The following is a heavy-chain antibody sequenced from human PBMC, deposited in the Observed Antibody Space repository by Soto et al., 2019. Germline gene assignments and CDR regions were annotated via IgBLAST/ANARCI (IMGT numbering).Heavy chain of an antibody. D-gene: IGHD3-22*01. V-gene: IGHV2-26*01. CDR2: IFSNDEK. CDR1: GFSLSNARMG. J-gene: IGHJ4*02. CDR3: ARTIRITMIGIDFDY. Sequence: QVTLKESGPVLVKPTETLTLTCTVSGFSLSNARMGVSWIRQPPGKALEWLAHIFSNDEKSYSTSLKSRLTLSKDTSKSQVVLTMTNMDPVDTATYYCARTIRITMIGIDFDYWGQGTLVTVSS.